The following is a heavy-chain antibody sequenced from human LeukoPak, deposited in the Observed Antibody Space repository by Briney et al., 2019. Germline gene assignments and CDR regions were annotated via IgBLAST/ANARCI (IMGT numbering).Heavy chain of an antibody. CDR2: ISDGTSTM. CDR1: GLTFSPYS. Sequence: GSLRLSCAASGLTFSPYSMNWIRQAAGKGLEWVAYISDGTSTMYYTDSVKSRFTISRDDATISLYLEMNSLRAEDTAVYYCVARGGWARFDYWGQGTLVTVSS. D-gene: IGHD6-19*01. J-gene: IGHJ4*02. CDR3: VARGGWARFDY. V-gene: IGHV3-48*04.